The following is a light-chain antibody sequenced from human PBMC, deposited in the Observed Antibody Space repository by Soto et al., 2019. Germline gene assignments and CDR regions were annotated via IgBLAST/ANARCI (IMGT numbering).Light chain of an antibody. V-gene: IGLV4-69*01. Sequence: QLVLTQSPSASASLGASVKLTCTLSSGHSNYAIAWHQQQSEKGPRYLMKLNSDGSHSKGDGIPDRFSGSSSGAERYLTISSLQPEDEAEYYSQTWRSGIVVFRGGTKLTV. CDR1: SGHSNYA. J-gene: IGLJ2*01. CDR2: LNSDGSH. CDR3: QTWRSGIVV.